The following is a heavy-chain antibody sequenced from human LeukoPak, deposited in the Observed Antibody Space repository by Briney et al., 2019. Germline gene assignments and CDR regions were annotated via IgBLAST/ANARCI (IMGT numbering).Heavy chain of an antibody. CDR1: GFTFSSYA. J-gene: IGHJ4*02. V-gene: IGHV3-23*01. CDR2: ISGSGGST. D-gene: IGHD2/OR15-2a*01. Sequence: PGGSLRLSCAASGFTFSSYAMSWVRQAPEKGLEWVSVISGSGGSTYYADSVKGRFTISRDNSKNTLFLQMNSLRAEDTAVYYCAKDFGPGVQEYIDYWGQGTLVTVSS. CDR3: AKDFGPGVQEYIDY.